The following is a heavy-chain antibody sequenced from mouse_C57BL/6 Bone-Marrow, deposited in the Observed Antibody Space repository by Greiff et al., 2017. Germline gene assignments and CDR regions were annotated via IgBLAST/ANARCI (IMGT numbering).Heavy chain of an antibody. D-gene: IGHD1-1*01. CDR3: TRPGSSFYYFDY. Sequence: QVQLQQSGAELVRPGASVTLSCKASGYTFTDYEMHWVKQTPVHGLEWIGAIDPDTGGTAYNQKFKGKAILTADKSSSTADMELRSLTSEDSAVSYCTRPGSSFYYFDYWGQGTTLTVSS. CDR1: GYTFTDYE. J-gene: IGHJ2*01. CDR2: IDPDTGGT. V-gene: IGHV1-15*01.